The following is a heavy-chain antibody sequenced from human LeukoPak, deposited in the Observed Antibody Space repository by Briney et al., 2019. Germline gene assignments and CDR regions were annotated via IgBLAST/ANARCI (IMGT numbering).Heavy chain of an antibody. CDR3: ARDMAYCGGDCSRWYYCYYMDV. V-gene: IGHV1-46*01. CDR1: GYTFTSYY. Sequence: ASVKVSCKASGYTFTSYYMHWVRQAPGQGLEWMGIINPSGGSTSYAQKFQGRVTMTRDMSTSTVYMELSSLRSEDTAVYYCARDMAYCGGDCSRWYYCYYMDVWGKGTTVTVSS. D-gene: IGHD2-21*02. CDR2: INPSGGST. J-gene: IGHJ6*03.